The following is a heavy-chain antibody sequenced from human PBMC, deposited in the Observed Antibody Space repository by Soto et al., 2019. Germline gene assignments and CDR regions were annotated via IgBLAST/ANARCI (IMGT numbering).Heavy chain of an antibody. V-gene: IGHV4-34*01. Sequence: PSETLSLTCAVYGGSFSGYYWSWIRQPPGKGLEWIGEINHSGSTNYNPSLKSRVTISVDTSKNQFSLKLSSVTAADTAVYYCVRESAASGPNWFDTWGPGTLVTVSS. D-gene: IGHD6-13*01. CDR2: INHSGST. CDR1: GGSFSGYY. J-gene: IGHJ5*02. CDR3: VRESAASGPNWFDT.